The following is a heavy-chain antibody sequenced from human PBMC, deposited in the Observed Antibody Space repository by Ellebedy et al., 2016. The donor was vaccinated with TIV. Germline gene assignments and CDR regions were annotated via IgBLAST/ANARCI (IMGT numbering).Heavy chain of an antibody. V-gene: IGHV3-30*02. J-gene: IGHJ6*02. D-gene: IGHD3-10*01. Sequence: PGGSLRLSCAASGVTFSNYAMHWVRQTPGKRLEWVAIIPYDGSYENYADSVKGRFTISRDNSKNTLYLQMTSLRAEDTAVYYCARTYGSGSSTHYYGMDVWGQGTTVTVSS. CDR3: ARTYGSGSSTHYYGMDV. CDR2: IPYDGSYE. CDR1: GVTFSNYA.